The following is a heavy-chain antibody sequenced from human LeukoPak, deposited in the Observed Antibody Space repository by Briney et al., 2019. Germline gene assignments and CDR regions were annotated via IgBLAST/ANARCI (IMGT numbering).Heavy chain of an antibody. V-gene: IGHV3-23*01. J-gene: IGHJ4*02. CDR2: ISDSGGRT. D-gene: IGHD3-22*01. CDR1: GFTFSSYA. Sequence: GGSLRLSCAASGFTFSSYAMSWVRQAPGKGLEWVSAISDSGGRTYYADSVKGRFTISRDNSKNTLYLQMNSLRAEDTAVYYCAKKYYRWGNYYDSSGYYYDYWGQGTLVTVSS. CDR3: AKKYYRWGNYYDSSGYYYDY.